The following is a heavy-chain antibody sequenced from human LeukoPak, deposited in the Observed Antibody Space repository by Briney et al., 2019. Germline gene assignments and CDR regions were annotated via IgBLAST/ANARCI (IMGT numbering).Heavy chain of an antibody. V-gene: IGHV3-21*01. CDR2: IDGSSSHI. Sequence: PGGSLRLSCAAPGFSFSNYAMNWVRQAPGKGLEWVSSIDGSSSHIYYADSVKGRFTISRDNTKSSLYLQMNSLRAEDMAVYYCARGYCGGDCYGDWGQGTLVTVSS. J-gene: IGHJ1*01. CDR1: GFSFSNYA. D-gene: IGHD2-21*02. CDR3: ARGYCGGDCYGD.